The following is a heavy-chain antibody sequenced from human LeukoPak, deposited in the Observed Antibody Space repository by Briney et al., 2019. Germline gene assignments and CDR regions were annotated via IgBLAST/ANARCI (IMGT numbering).Heavy chain of an antibody. Sequence: TGGSLRLSCAASGCTFSSYSMSWVRQAPGKGLEWVSSISSSSYVYYADSLKGRFTISRDNAKNSLYLQMNSLRAEDTAVYYCARGHCSGSSCSAFDYWGQGTLVTVSS. CDR1: GCTFSSYS. CDR2: ISSSSYV. D-gene: IGHD2-15*01. V-gene: IGHV3-21*01. CDR3: ARGHCSGSSCSAFDY. J-gene: IGHJ4*02.